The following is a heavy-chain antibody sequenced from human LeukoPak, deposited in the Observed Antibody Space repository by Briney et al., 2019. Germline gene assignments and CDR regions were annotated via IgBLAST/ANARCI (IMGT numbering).Heavy chain of an antibody. D-gene: IGHD3-10*01. V-gene: IGHV1-69*01. CDR3: AGGSTTYGSGSYYNVFDY. CDR2: IIPIFGTA. CDR1: GGTFSSYA. Sequence: SVKVSCKASGGTFSSYAISWVRQAPGQGLEWMGGIIPIFGTANYAQKFQGRVTITADESTSTAYMELSSLRSEDTAVYYCAGGSTTYGSGSYYNVFDYWGQGTLVTVSS. J-gene: IGHJ4*02.